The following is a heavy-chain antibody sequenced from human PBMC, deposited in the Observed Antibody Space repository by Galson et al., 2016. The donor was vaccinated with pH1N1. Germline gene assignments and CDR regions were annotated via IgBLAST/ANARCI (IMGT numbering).Heavy chain of an antibody. J-gene: IGHJ4*02. Sequence: SLRLSCAASGFRFSSYGMHWVRQAPGKGLEWVAVISSDGRETHYAESVKGRFTTSRDSSKNTLYFQLSSLRPEDTATYYCTREGLRGYFPDWGQGTLVTVSS. D-gene: IGHD5-18*01. CDR2: ISSDGRET. CDR1: GFRFSSYG. V-gene: IGHV3-30*03. CDR3: TREGLRGYFPD.